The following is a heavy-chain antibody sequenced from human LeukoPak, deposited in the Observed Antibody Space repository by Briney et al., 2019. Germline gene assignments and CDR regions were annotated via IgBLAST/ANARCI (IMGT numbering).Heavy chain of an antibody. V-gene: IGHV4-59*01. CDR2: IYYSGST. CDR3: ARGGASSRYFDF. J-gene: IGHJ4*02. CDR1: GGSISSYY. D-gene: IGHD6-13*01. Sequence: SETLSLTCTVSGGSISSYYWSWIRQPPGKGLEWIGYIYYSGSTSYNPSLKSRVTISVDTSKNQFSLKLSSVTAADTAVYYCARGGASSRYFDFWGQGTLVTVSS.